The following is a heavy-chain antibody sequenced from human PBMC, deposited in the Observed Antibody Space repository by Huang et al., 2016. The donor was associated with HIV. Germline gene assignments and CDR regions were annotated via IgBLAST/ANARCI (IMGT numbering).Heavy chain of an antibody. J-gene: IGHJ3*01. V-gene: IGHV1-8*01. D-gene: IGHD3-10*01. CDR2: MNPKSGNG. CDR1: GYTLTSYD. Sequence: QIQLAQSGAEVKKPGASVKVSCKASGYTLTSYDINWVRQASGQGLGGMGWMNPKSGNGGYTKKFQGRVAILRNSSINTSYLEVTSLTSEDTAVYYCARGFGINYNHEAFDVWGQGTMVTVSS. CDR3: ARGFGINYNHEAFDV.